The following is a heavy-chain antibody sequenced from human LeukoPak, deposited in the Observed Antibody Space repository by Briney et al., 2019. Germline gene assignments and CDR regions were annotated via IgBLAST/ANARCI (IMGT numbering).Heavy chain of an antibody. CDR2: IYSGGNT. CDR1: GFTVSSNY. J-gene: IGHJ4*02. Sequence: GGSLRLSCAASGFTVSSNYMSWVRQAPGKGLEWVFVIYSGGNTYYADSVKGRFSISRDNSKNTLYLQMNSLRAEDTAVYYCTRDFVYWGQGTLVTVSS. V-gene: IGHV3-53*01. CDR3: TRDFVY.